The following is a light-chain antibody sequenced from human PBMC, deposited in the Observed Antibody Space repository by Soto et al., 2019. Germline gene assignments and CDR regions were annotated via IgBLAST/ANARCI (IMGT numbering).Light chain of an antibody. Sequence: ENVLTQSPGTLSLSRGERATLSCRASQSVSGYYIAWYQHKPGQAPRLLIYGASSRATGIADRFSGSGSGTDFTLTISRLEPEDFAVYYCHQYGSSPLPGGSPLPFGGGTKVEIK. CDR1: QSVSGYY. V-gene: IGKV3-20*01. CDR2: GAS. J-gene: IGKJ4*01. CDR3: HQYGSSPLPGGSPLP.